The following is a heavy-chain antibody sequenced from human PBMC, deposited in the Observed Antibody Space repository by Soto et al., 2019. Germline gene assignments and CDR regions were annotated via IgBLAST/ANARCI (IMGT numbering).Heavy chain of an antibody. CDR2: INHSGST. J-gene: IGHJ6*02. Sequence: PSETLSLTCAVYGGSFSGYYWSWIRQPPGKGLEWIGEINHSGSTNYNPSLKSRVTISVDTSKNQFSLKLSSVTAADTAVYYCARVHMVRGVIKAYYGTDVWGQGTTVTVS. CDR3: ARVHMVRGVIKAYYGTDV. V-gene: IGHV4-34*01. CDR1: GGSFSGYY. D-gene: IGHD3-10*01.